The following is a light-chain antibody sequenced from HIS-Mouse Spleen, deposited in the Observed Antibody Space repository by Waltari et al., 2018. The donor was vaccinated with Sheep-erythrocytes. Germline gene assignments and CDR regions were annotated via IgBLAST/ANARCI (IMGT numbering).Light chain of an antibody. J-gene: IGLJ1*01. CDR2: EVS. CDR1: SSDVGGYHY. CDR3: SSYTSSSTLYV. Sequence: QSALTQPASVSGSPGQSITISCTGTSSDVGGYHYVSWYQQHPGKAPKLMIYEVSNRPSGVSNRCSGSKSGNTASLTISGLQAEDEADYYCSSYTSSSTLYVFGTGTKVTVL. V-gene: IGLV2-14*01.